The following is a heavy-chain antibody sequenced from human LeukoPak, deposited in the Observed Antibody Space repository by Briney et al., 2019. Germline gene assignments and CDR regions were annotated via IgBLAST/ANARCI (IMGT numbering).Heavy chain of an antibody. J-gene: IGHJ3*02. V-gene: IGHV1-2*02. D-gene: IGHD2-2*01. Sequence: ASVTVSRQASVYTFTGYYMHWLGQAPAQGREWMGWINPNSGGTNYAQKFQGRVTMTRDTSISTAYMELSRLRSDDTAVYYCARDGITEIVVVPAGDDAFDIWGQGTMVTVSS. CDR3: ARDGITEIVVVPAGDDAFDI. CDR1: VYTFTGYY. CDR2: INPNSGGT.